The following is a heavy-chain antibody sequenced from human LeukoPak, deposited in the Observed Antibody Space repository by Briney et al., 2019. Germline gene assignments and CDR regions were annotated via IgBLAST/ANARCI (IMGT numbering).Heavy chain of an antibody. Sequence: YYWSWXRXPPGKGLEWIGYIYYSGSTNYNPSLKSRVTISVDTSKNQFSLKLSSVTAADTAVYYCARSPGGYDILTGYYPLGMDVWGQGTTVTVSS. J-gene: IGHJ6*02. CDR3: ARSPGGYDILTGYYPLGMDV. D-gene: IGHD3-9*01. V-gene: IGHV4-59*01. CDR1: YY. CDR2: IYYSGST.